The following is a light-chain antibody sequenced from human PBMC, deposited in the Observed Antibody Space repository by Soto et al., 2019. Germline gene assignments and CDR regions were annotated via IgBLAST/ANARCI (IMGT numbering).Light chain of an antibody. V-gene: IGKV3-20*01. J-gene: IGKJ5*01. CDR1: QSVGRNY. CDR3: QQYGTSPFT. Sequence: EIVLTQSPATLSLSPGERATLSCRASQSVGRNYLAWFQHKPGQAPRLLIHTASSRATGIPDRFSGSGYGTDFTLTISGLEPEDFAVYHCQQYGTSPFTFGQGTRLEI. CDR2: TAS.